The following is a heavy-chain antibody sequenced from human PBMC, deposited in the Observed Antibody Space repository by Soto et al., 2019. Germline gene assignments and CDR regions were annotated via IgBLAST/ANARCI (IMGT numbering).Heavy chain of an antibody. Sequence: QVQLVESGGGVVQPGRSLRLSCAASGFTFSSYGMHWVRQAPGKGLEWVAVISYDGSNKYYADSVKGRFTISRDNSKNALYLQMNSLRAEDTAVYYCAKDGRVYYGSGNETDYWGKGTLVTVSS. J-gene: IGHJ4*02. CDR3: AKDGRVYYGSGNETDY. D-gene: IGHD3-10*01. CDR2: ISYDGSNK. V-gene: IGHV3-30*18. CDR1: GFTFSSYG.